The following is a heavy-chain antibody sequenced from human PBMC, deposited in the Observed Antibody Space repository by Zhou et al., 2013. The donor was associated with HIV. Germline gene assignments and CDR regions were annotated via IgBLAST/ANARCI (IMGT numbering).Heavy chain of an antibody. V-gene: IGHV1-69*05. CDR2: IIPIFGTA. J-gene: IGHJ3*02. CDR1: GGTFSNYA. Sequence: QVQLVQSGAEVKKPGSSVKVSCKASGGTFSNYAISWVRQAPGQGPEWMGGIIPIFGTANFAQKFQGRVTITTDESTTTAYMELSSLRSEDTAVYFCASPDYDSSASYFAFDIWGQGTMVTVS. CDR3: ASPDYDSSASYFAFDI. D-gene: IGHD3-22*01.